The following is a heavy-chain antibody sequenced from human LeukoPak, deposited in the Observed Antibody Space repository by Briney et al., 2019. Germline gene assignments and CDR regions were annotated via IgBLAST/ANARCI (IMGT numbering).Heavy chain of an antibody. J-gene: IGHJ4*02. D-gene: IGHD3-3*01. CDR3: ARDGVGFDY. CDR2: IWYDGSNK. CDR1: GFTFSSYG. V-gene: IGHV3-33*01. Sequence: PGRSLRLSCAASGFTFSSYGMHWVRQAPGKGLEWVAVIWYDGSNKYYADSVKGRFTISRDNSKNTLYLQMNSPRAEDTAVYYCARDGVGFDYWGQGTLVTVSS.